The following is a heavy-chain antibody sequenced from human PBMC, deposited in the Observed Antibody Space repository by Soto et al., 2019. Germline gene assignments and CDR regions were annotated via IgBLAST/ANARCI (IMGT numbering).Heavy chain of an antibody. D-gene: IGHD6-13*01. CDR2: IYYSGST. J-gene: IGHJ5*02. V-gene: IGHV4-59*01. CDR1: GGSISSYY. CDR3: ARDYTPFNGYSSWNWFDP. Sequence: SETLSLTCTVSGGSISSYYWSWIRQPPGKGLEWIGYIYYSGSTNYNPSLKSRVTISVDTSKNQFSLKLSSVTAADTAVYYCARDYTPFNGYSSWNWFDPWGQGTLVTVSS.